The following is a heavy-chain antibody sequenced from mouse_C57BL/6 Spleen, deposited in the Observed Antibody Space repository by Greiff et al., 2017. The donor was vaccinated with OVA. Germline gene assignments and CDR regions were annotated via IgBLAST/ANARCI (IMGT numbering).Heavy chain of an antibody. CDR1: GYTFTSYW. CDR3: AREDWGTTVVATPYAMYY. V-gene: IGHV1-64*01. D-gene: IGHD1-1*01. CDR2: IHPNSGST. Sequence: QVQLQQPGAELVKPGASVKLSCKASGYTFTSYWMHWVKQRPGQGLEWIGMIHPNSGSTNYNEKFKSKATLTVDKSSSTAYMQLSSLTSEDSAVYFCAREDWGTTVVATPYAMYYWGQGTSVTVSS. J-gene: IGHJ4*01.